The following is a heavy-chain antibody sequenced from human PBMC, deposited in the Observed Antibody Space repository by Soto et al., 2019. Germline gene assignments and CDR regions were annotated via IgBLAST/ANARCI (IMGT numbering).Heavy chain of an antibody. D-gene: IGHD6-19*01. Sequence: VKLLESGGGLVQPGGSLRLSCAASGFTFSSYAMSWVRQAPGKGLEWVSSITGGGENTHYADSVKGRFTISRDNSKNTLSLQMNSLRVEDTAVYHCAKGRLAVAAPYSWFDPWGQGTLVTVSS. CDR3: AKGRLAVAAPYSWFDP. V-gene: IGHV3-23*01. CDR1: GFTFSSYA. CDR2: ITGGGENT. J-gene: IGHJ5*02.